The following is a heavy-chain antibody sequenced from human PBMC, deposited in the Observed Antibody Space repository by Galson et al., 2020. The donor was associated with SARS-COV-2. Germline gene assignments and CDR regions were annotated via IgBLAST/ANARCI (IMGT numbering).Heavy chain of an antibody. Sequence: GESLKIYCAASGFTFRTYWMHWVRQVSGKGLVWVARTNSDGSSAIYADSVKGRFTISRDNAKNTLYLQMNSLRVEDTAVYYCAREGEDTWYDYVMDVWGQGTTVTVSS. CDR3: AREGEDTWYDYVMDV. D-gene: IGHD3-16*01. J-gene: IGHJ6*02. V-gene: IGHV3-74*01. CDR1: GFTFRTYW. CDR2: TNSDGSSA.